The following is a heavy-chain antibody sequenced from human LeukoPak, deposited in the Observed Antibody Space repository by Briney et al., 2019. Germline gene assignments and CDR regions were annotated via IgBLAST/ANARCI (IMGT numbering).Heavy chain of an antibody. Sequence: GASVKVSCKASGYTFTSYGISWVRQAPGQGLEWMGWISAYNGNTNYAQKLQGRVTMTTDTSTSTAYMELRSLRSDDTAVYYCARVEGYYDFWSGYPLYNWFAPGGQGTLLTVSS. J-gene: IGHJ5*02. V-gene: IGHV1-18*01. CDR2: ISAYNGNT. D-gene: IGHD3-3*01. CDR3: ARVEGYYDFWSGYPLYNWFAP. CDR1: GYTFTSYG.